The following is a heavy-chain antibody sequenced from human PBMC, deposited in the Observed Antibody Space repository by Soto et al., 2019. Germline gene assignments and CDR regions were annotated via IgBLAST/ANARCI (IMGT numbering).Heavy chain of an antibody. V-gene: IGHV3-23*01. CDR2: ISGGGSNT. CDR1: GFPFSSYV. CDR3: AKDSNKYSSSLRGRNFDY. Sequence: EVQLLESGGGLVQRGGSLRLSCAASGFPFSSYVMSWVRQAPGKGLEWVSGISGGGSNTFYSESVKGRFTISRDNSKNTLLLQMNSLGAEDTAVYYCAKDSNKYSSSLRGRNFDYWGQGIGVTVSS. J-gene: IGHJ4*02. D-gene: IGHD4-4*01.